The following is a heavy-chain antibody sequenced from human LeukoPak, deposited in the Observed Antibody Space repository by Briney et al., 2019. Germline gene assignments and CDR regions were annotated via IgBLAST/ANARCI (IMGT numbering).Heavy chain of an antibody. J-gene: IGHJ4*02. CDR3: SRDSADYGDYDY. Sequence: ASVKVSCKASGYTFTSYFMHWVRHAPGQGLDWMGIINPSGGSTSYAQKFQSRVTMTRDTSTSTVYMELSSLRSEDTAVYYCSRDSADYGDYDYWGQGTLVTVSS. D-gene: IGHD4-17*01. V-gene: IGHV1-46*01. CDR2: INPSGGST. CDR1: GYTFTSYF.